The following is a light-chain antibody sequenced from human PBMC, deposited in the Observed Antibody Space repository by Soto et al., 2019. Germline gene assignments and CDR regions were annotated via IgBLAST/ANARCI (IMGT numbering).Light chain of an antibody. J-gene: IGLJ1*01. CDR3: AAWDDRLNGPV. CDR2: GNN. CDR1: SSNIGGNT. V-gene: IGLV1-44*01. Sequence: QSVLTQPPSASRTPGQRVTISCSGRSSNIGGNTVNWYQKITGTDTNLLIYGNNQRTSGVPDRISGCKSATSASLAISGLQSVDEADYYCAAWDDRLNGPVFGTGTKATVL.